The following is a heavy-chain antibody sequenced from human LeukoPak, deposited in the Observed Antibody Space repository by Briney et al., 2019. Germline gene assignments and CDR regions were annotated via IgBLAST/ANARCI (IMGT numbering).Heavy chain of an antibody. V-gene: IGHV1-2*02. CDR1: GCTFTGYY. D-gene: IGHD2-2*01. CDR3: ARGDIVVVPAALNWFDP. Sequence: ASVKVSCKASGCTFTGYYMHWVRQAPGQGLEWMGWIDPNSGGTNYAQKFQGRVTMTRDTSISTAYMELSRLRSDDTAVYYCARGDIVVVPAALNWFDPWGQGTLVTVSS. J-gene: IGHJ5*02. CDR2: IDPNSGGT.